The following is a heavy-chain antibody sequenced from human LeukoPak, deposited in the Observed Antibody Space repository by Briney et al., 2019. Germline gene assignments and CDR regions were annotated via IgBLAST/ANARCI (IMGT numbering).Heavy chain of an antibody. Sequence: ASVKVSCKASGYSFTSHDINWVRQATGQGLEWMGWMNPNSGNTGYAQKFLDRVTMTRNTSISTAYLELSSLGSEDTAMYYCASALKRGSAGTLIDHWGQGTLVTVSS. CDR3: ASALKRGSAGTLIDH. D-gene: IGHD6-13*01. V-gene: IGHV1-8*01. CDR1: GYSFTSHD. J-gene: IGHJ4*02. CDR2: MNPNSGNT.